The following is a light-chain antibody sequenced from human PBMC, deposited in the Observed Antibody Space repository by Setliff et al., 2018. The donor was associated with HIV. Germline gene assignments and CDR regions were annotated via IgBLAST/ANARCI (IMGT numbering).Light chain of an antibody. CDR3: SSYAGSNNYV. J-gene: IGLJ1*01. Sequence: QSVLTQPPSASGSPGQSLTISCTGTSSDVGGYNYVSWYQQHPGKAPKLMIYKVNKRPSGVPDRFSGSKSGNTASLTVSGLQAEDEADYYCSSYAGSNNYVFGIGTKVTV. CDR1: SSDVGGYNY. CDR2: KVN. V-gene: IGLV2-8*01.